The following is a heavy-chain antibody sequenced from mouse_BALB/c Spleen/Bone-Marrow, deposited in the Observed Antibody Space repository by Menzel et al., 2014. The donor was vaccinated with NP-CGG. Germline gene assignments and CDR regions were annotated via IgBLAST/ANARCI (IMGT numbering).Heavy chain of an antibody. CDR1: GFSFSNYG. CDR3: ARHAYYXXTEVSFVY. D-gene: IGHD2-10*01. V-gene: IGHV5-9-2*01. Sequence: EVKLVESGGGLVKSGGSLKLSCAASGFSFSNYGMSWVRQTPEKRLEWVATISGDGRYTFYSDSVKGRFTISRDNAKNNLYLQLSSLRSEDTALYYCARHAYYXXTEVSFVYWGQGTLVTVSA. CDR2: ISGDGRYT. J-gene: IGHJ3*01.